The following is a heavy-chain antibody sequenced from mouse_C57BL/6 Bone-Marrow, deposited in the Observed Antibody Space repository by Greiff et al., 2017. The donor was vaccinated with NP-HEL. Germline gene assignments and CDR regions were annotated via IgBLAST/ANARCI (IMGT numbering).Heavy chain of an antibody. Sequence: QVQLQQSGAELVRPGTSVKLSCMASGFTITSYCMLWVKQMPGQGLEWIGVIDPSARYTIYTQKFKGHATLTVDTSSCTAYLQLSSLTAEDSAVYYCSREYDDGPYFDYWGQGTTVTVSA. CDR2: IDPSARYT. J-gene: IGHJ2*01. CDR3: SREYDDGPYFDY. V-gene: IGHV1-59*01. D-gene: IGHD2-10*02. CDR1: GFTITSYC.